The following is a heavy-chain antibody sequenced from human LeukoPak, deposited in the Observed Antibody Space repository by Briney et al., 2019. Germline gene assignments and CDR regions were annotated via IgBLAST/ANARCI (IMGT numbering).Heavy chain of an antibody. CDR1: GYTFTSYY. V-gene: IGHV1-46*01. J-gene: IGHJ3*02. CDR3: ARDPRYGDNSNAFDI. CDR2: INPSGGST. D-gene: IGHD4-23*01. Sequence: ASVKVSCKASGYTFTSYYMHWVRQAPGQGLEWMGIINPSGGSTSYAQKFQGRVTMTRDTSTSTVYMELRSLRSEDAAVYYCARDPRYGDNSNAFDIWGQGTMVTVSS.